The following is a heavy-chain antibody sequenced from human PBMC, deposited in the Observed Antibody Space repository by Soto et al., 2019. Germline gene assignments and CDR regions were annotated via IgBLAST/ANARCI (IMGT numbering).Heavy chain of an antibody. Sequence: GGPQRLSYAASGFTCGTYAVHWVRKAPGKGLEWVALISYDGSNKYYGDYVKGRFTISRDNSKNTLYLQMNSLRADDTAVYYCARDGDSYGHFYPDYWGKGTLVPVSS. CDR3: ARDGDSYGHFYPDY. CDR1: GFTCGTYA. J-gene: IGHJ4*02. V-gene: IGHV3-30-3*01. D-gene: IGHD5-18*01. CDR2: ISYDGSNK.